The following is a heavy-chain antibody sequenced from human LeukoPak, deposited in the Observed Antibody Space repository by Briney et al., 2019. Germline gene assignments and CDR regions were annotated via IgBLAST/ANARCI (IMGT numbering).Heavy chain of an antibody. Sequence: GGSLRLSCAASGFTFSSYAMSWVGRAPGKGLEGVSAISGSGGSTYYADSVKGRFTISRDNSKNTLYLQMNRLRAEDTAVYYCAKDVVAAANYFDYWGQGTLVTVSS. CDR1: GFTFSSYA. CDR3: AKDVVAAANYFDY. CDR2: ISGSGGST. D-gene: IGHD6-13*01. J-gene: IGHJ4*02. V-gene: IGHV3-23*01.